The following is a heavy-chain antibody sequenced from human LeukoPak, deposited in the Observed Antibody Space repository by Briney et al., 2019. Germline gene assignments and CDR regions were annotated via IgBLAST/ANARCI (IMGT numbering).Heavy chain of an antibody. Sequence: SRTLSLTCTGPGGSIRSHYWSWIRQPPGKGLEWIGYVFYSGSTNYNPSLKSRVSISVDTSKKQLSLKLSSVTAADTAVYYCAKVVPKQQLVDAFAIWGQGTMVTVSS. J-gene: IGHJ3*02. V-gene: IGHV4-59*11. D-gene: IGHD6-13*01. CDR1: GGSIRSHY. CDR3: AKVVPKQQLVDAFAI. CDR2: VFYSGST.